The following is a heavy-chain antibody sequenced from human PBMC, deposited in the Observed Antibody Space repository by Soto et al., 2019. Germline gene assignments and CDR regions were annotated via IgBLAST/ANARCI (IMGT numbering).Heavy chain of an antibody. J-gene: IGHJ4*02. CDR2: INPSGGST. CDR3: ARSGVAARPQVAHFDY. CDR1: GYTFTSYY. V-gene: IGHV1-46*03. D-gene: IGHD6-6*01. Sequence: GASVKVSCRTSGYTFTSYYMHWVGQAPGQGLEWMGIINPSGGSTSYAQKFQGRVTMTRDTSTSTVYMELSSLRSEDTAVYYCARSGVAARPQVAHFDYWGQGTLVTVSS.